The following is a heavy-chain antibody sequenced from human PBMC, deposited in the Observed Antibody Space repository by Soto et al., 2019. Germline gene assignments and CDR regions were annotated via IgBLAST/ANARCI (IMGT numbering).Heavy chain of an antibody. D-gene: IGHD6-13*01. J-gene: IGHJ4*02. CDR1: GGSISSYY. CDR2: IYYSGST. Sequence: LSLTCTVSGGSISSYYWSWIRQPPGKGLEWIGYIYYSGSTNYNPSLTSRVTISVDTSKNQFALKLSSVTAADTAVYYCARGLRAAAGTPGYWGQGTLVTVSS. V-gene: IGHV4-59*01. CDR3: ARGLRAAAGTPGY.